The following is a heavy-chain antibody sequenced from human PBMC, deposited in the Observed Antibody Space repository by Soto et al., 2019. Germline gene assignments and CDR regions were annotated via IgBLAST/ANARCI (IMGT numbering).Heavy chain of an antibody. Sequence: ESLKISCKGSGYSFTTNWIGLVRQMPGKGLEWMGIIYPSDSDTGYSPSFQGQVTISADKSISTAYLQWSSLKASDTAMYYCARAYASRIDYLSQGTVLTVSS. V-gene: IGHV5-51*01. J-gene: IGHJ4*02. D-gene: IGHD3-22*01. CDR3: ARAYASRIDY. CDR1: GYSFTTNW. CDR2: IYPSDSDT.